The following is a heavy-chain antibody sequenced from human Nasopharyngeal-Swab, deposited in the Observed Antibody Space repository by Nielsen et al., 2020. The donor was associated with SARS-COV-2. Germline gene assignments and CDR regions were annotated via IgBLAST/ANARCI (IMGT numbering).Heavy chain of an antibody. CDR1: GFTFSSYA. Sequence: GESLEISCAASGFTFSSYAMSWVRQAPGKGLEWVSAISGSGGSTYYADSVKGRFTISRDNSKNTLYLQMNSLRTEDTAVYYCAKDLPKQQLAQYYSYGMDVWGQGTTVTVSS. V-gene: IGHV3-23*01. CDR3: AKDLPKQQLAQYYSYGMDV. J-gene: IGHJ6*02. CDR2: ISGSGGST. D-gene: IGHD6-13*01.